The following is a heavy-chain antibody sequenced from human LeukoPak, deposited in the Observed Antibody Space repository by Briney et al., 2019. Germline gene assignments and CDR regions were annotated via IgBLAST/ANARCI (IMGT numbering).Heavy chain of an antibody. CDR3: ARDFLQGTRGNKGGSFDY. Sequence: SETLSLTCTVFGDTIRTSFYYWDWIRQSPGKGLEWIGGIFYSGTTYYNPSLKSRVNMSVETSKNEFSLKLTSVTAADTAVYYCARDFLQGTRGNKGGSFDYWGQGTLVTVSS. J-gene: IGHJ4*02. CDR1: GDTIRTSFYY. CDR2: IFYSGTT. V-gene: IGHV4-39*07. D-gene: IGHD1/OR15-1a*01.